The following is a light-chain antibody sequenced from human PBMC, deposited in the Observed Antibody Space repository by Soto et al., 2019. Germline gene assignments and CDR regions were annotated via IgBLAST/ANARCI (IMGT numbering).Light chain of an antibody. Sequence: EIVLTQSPATLSLSPGERVTLSCRASQSVSSNYLAWYQQKPGQAPRLLIYGGSSRATGIPNRFSGSGSGTDFTLTISRLEPEDFAVYYCQAWTFGQGTKV. CDR1: QSVSSNY. V-gene: IGKV3-20*01. CDR3: QAWT. CDR2: GGS. J-gene: IGKJ1*01.